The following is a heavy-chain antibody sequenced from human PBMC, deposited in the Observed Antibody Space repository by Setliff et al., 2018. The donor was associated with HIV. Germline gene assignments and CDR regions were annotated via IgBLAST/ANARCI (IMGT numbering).Heavy chain of an antibody. D-gene: IGHD1-26*01. Sequence: GGSLRLSCAASGFTFSNYWMDWVRQVPGKGLEWVATMKKDGSEIYYVDSVKGRFTISRDNARASVYLEMRSLRVEDTAVYFCANLWEVGAWGQGTLVTVSS. CDR1: GFTFSNYW. V-gene: IGHV3-7*01. CDR3: ANLWEVGA. CDR2: MKKDGSEI. J-gene: IGHJ5*02.